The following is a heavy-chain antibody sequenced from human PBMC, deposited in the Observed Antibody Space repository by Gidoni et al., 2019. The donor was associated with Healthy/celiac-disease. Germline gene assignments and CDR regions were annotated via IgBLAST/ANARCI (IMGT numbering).Heavy chain of an antibody. V-gene: IGHV1-8*01. J-gene: IGHJ6*02. Sequence: QVQLVQSGAEVKKPGASVKVSCTASGYTFTSYDINWVRQATGQGLEWMGWMNPNIGNTGYAQKFQGRVTMTRNTSISTAYMELSSLRSEDTAVYYCARAASYCSSTSCYYYYGMDVWGQGTTVTVSS. CDR2: MNPNIGNT. D-gene: IGHD2-2*01. CDR1: GYTFTSYD. CDR3: ARAASYCSSTSCYYYYGMDV.